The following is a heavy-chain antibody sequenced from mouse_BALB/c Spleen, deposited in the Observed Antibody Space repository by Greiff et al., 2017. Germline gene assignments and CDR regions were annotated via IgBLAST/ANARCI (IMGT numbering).Heavy chain of an antibody. D-gene: IGHD2-2*01. CDR3: VRGWLGAMDY. CDR1: GFTFNTYA. Sequence: DVKLVESGGGLVQPKGSLKLSCAASGFTFNTYAMHWVCQAPGKGLEWVARIRSKSNNYATYYADSVKDRFTISRDDSQSMLYLQMNNLKTEDTAMYYCVRGWLGAMDYWGQGTSVTVSS. CDR2: IRSKSNNYAT. V-gene: IGHV10-3*03. J-gene: IGHJ4*01.